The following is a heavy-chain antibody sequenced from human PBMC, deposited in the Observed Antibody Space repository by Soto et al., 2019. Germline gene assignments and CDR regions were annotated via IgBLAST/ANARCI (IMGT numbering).Heavy chain of an antibody. CDR1: GFTLSSYS. Sequence: EVQLVESGGGLVQPGGSLRLSCAASGFTLSSYSMNWVRQAPGKGLEWVSYISSSSSTIYYADSVKGRFTISRDNAKNSLYLQMNSLRDEDTAVYYCARDRIRGSGSFYHDYWGQGTLVTVSS. CDR2: ISSSSSTI. CDR3: ARDRIRGSGSFYHDY. J-gene: IGHJ4*02. D-gene: IGHD3-10*01. V-gene: IGHV3-48*02.